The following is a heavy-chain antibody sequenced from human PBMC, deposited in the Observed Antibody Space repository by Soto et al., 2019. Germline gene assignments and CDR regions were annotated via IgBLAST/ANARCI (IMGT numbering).Heavy chain of an antibody. CDR2: IYYSGSI. CDR1: GGSISGYY. CDR3: ARLRCSGGKCWDYFDY. V-gene: IGHV4-59*08. D-gene: IGHD2-21*01. Sequence: PSETLSLTCGVSGGSISGYYWGWIRQPPGKGLEWIGYIYYSGSINYNPSLKSRVTISVDTSKNKFSLKLGSVTAADSAVYYCARLRCSGGKCWDYFDYWGQGTLVTVSS. J-gene: IGHJ4*02.